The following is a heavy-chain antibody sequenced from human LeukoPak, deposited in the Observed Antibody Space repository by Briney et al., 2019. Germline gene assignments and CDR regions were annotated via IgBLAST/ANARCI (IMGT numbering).Heavy chain of an antibody. V-gene: IGHV4-30-2*01. D-gene: IGHD1-26*01. CDR2: IYHSGST. J-gene: IGHJ4*02. CDR3: ARGAGPRLLFDY. Sequence: SQTLSLTCAVSGGSISSGGYSWSWIRQPPGKGLEWVGYIYHSGSTYYNPSLKSRVTISVDSSKNQFSLKLSSVTAADTAVYYCARGAGPRLLFDYWGQGTLVTVSS. CDR1: GGSISSGGYS.